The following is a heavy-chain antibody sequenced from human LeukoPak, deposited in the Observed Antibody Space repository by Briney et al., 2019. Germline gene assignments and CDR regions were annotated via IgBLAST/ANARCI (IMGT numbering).Heavy chain of an antibody. CDR2: ISSSSSSI. V-gene: IGHV3-21*01. CDR3: ARKYGGYADY. J-gene: IGHJ4*02. CDR1: GFTFSSYS. D-gene: IGHD5-12*01. Sequence: GRSLRLACAASGFTFSSYSMNWVRQAPGKGLEWVSSISSSSSSIYYADSVKGRFTISRDNAKHSLYLQMNSLRAEDTAVYYCARKYGGYADYWGQGTLVTVSS.